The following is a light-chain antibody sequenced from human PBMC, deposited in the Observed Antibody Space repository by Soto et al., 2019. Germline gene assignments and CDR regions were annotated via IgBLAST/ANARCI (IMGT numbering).Light chain of an antibody. CDR2: KAS. Sequence: DIQMTQSPSTLSASVGDRVTITCRASQGVSIWLAWYQHKPGKAPKLLIYKASTLESGVPSRFSGSGSGTEFTLTITSLQPDDFATYYCQQYNSYPWTFGQGTKVDIK. CDR3: QQYNSYPWT. CDR1: QGVSIW. J-gene: IGKJ1*01. V-gene: IGKV1-5*03.